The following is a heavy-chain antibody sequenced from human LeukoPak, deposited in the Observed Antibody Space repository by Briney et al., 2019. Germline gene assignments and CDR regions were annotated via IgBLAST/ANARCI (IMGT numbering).Heavy chain of an antibody. CDR1: GFTFSTYA. V-gene: IGHV3-48*01. J-gene: IGHJ1*01. Sequence: GGSLRLSCAASGFTFSTYAMSWVRQAPGKGLEWVSYISSSSSTMYYADSVRGRFTISRDNAKSSLYLQMNSLRAEDTAVYYCAGGSKWPIYDYAEYLQHWGQGTLVTVSS. CDR2: ISSSSSTM. D-gene: IGHD3-16*01. CDR3: AGGSKWPIYDYAEYLQH.